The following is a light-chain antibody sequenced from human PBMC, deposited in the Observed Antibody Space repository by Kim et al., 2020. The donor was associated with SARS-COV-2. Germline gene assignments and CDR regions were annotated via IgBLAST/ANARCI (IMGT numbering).Light chain of an antibody. J-gene: IGKJ4*01. CDR3: QQRSNWPPLT. CDR2: DAS. V-gene: IGKV3-11*01. CDR1: QSVSSY. Sequence: SPGERPTLSCRASQSVSSYLAWYQQKPGQAPRLLIYDASNRATGIPARFSGSGSGTDFTLTISSLEPEDFAVYYCQQRSNWPPLTFGGGTKVEIK.